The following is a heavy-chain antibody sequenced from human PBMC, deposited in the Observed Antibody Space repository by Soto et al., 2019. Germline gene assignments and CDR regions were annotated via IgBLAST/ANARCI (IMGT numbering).Heavy chain of an antibody. V-gene: IGHV3-48*03. D-gene: IGHD3-22*01. Sequence: GGSLRLSCAASGFTFSTYEVNWVRQAPGKGLEWISYISSSGSTIYYADSVKGRFTISRDNAKNSLYLQMHSLRAEDTAIYYCASNYYNSRGYYSAYWGQGTLVTVSS. J-gene: IGHJ4*02. CDR3: ASNYYNSRGYYSAY. CDR1: GFTFSTYE. CDR2: ISSSGSTI.